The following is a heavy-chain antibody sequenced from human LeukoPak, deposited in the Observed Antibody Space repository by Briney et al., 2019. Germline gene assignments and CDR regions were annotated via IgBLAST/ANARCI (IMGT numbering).Heavy chain of an antibody. CDR1: GGFITSHY. CDR2: IYYGGST. CDR3: AEDLLEPGAGLYDVGIFDI. Sequence: PSETLSLTCTVSGGFITSHYWSWIRQPPGKGLEWIGYIYYGGSTNYNPSLKSRVTISVDTSKNLFSLKLTSVTAADTAVYYCAEDLLEPGAGLYDVGIFDIWGQGTMVTVSS. J-gene: IGHJ3*02. V-gene: IGHV4-59*11. D-gene: IGHD3-3*01.